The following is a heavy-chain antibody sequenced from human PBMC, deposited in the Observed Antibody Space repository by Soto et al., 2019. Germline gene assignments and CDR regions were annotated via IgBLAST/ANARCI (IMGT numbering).Heavy chain of an antibody. D-gene: IGHD3-10*01. CDR2: ISGSSSTI. V-gene: IGHV3-48*02. CDR3: AREGITMVRGVTPDYGMDV. J-gene: IGHJ6*02. Sequence: EVQLLESGGGLVQPGGSLRLSCAAYGCTFRSNAMSWVRQAPGKGLEWVSAISGSSSTIYYADSVKGRFTISRDNAKNSLYLQMNSLRDEDTAVYYCAREGITMVRGVTPDYGMDVWGQGTTVTVSS. CDR1: GCTFRSNA.